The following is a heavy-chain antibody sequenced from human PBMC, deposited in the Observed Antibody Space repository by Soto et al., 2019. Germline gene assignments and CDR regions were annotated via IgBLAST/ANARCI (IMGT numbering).Heavy chain of an antibody. J-gene: IGHJ6*02. CDR3: ARSDGAYSHDYYGMDV. D-gene: IGHD4-4*01. V-gene: IGHV4-59*01. CDR2: IYYSGST. CDR1: GGSISRYY. Sequence: SETLSLTCTVSGGSISRYYWSWIRQPPGKGLEWIGYIYYSGSTNYNPSLKSRVTISVDTSKNQFSLKLSSVTAADTAVYYCARSDGAYSHDYYGMDVWGQGTTVTVSS.